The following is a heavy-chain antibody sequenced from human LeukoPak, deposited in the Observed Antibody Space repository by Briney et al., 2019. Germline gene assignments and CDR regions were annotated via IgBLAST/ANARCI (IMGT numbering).Heavy chain of an antibody. Sequence: ASVKVSCKASGYTFTSYQMHWVRQAPGQGLEWMGTIKPCGGTTTYAQKFQGRVTMTWDTSTSTVYLELSTLRSEDTAVYYCARARDDSIGSRWFDPWGQGTLVTVSS. CDR1: GYTFTSYQ. CDR3: ARARDDSIGSRWFDP. D-gene: IGHD3-22*01. V-gene: IGHV1-46*01. J-gene: IGHJ5*02. CDR2: IKPCGGTT.